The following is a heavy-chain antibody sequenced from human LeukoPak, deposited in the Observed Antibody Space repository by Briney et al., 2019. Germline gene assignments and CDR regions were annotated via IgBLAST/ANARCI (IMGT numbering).Heavy chain of an antibody. V-gene: IGHV4-59*13. CDR1: GGSISSYY. Sequence: SETLSLTCTVSGGSISSYYWSWVRQPPGKGLEYIGHIYYTGTTYYNPSLSSRVTMSLDTSKNQFSLKVSSVTAAYTAVYYCARHIAARLASGYYYYMNVWGKGTTVTVSS. J-gene: IGHJ6*03. D-gene: IGHD6-6*01. CDR3: ARHIAARLASGYYYYMNV. CDR2: IYYTGTT.